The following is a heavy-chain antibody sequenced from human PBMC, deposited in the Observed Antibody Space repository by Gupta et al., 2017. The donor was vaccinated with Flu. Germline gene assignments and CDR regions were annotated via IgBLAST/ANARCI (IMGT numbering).Heavy chain of an antibody. Sequence: QVHLVQSGAEVKKPGSSVRVSCKASGGPFPSLAISWVRQAPGQGLDWMGGIAPKLGAAKYSRKFQGRVTITADKSTSTVYMELSSLRSDDSAVYYCANSRAMDVWGQGTKVTVSS. CDR1: GGPFPSLA. V-gene: IGHV1-69*14. CDR2: IAPKLGAA. D-gene: IGHD3-22*01. J-gene: IGHJ6*02. CDR3: ANSRAMDV.